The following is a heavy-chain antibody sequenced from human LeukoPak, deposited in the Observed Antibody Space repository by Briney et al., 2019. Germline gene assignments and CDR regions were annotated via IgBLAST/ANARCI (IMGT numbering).Heavy chain of an antibody. D-gene: IGHD6-19*01. V-gene: IGHV3-11*01. CDR3: AKRSAESSGYFDS. CDR1: GFTFSDYY. J-gene: IGHJ4*02. Sequence: GGSLRLSCAASGFTFSDYYMNWIRQAPGKGLEWVAYVGKGGRTKSYADSVKGRFTISRDNSKNTLYLQVNSLTAEDTAVYYCAKRSAESSGYFDSWGQGTLVTVSS. CDR2: VGKGGRTK.